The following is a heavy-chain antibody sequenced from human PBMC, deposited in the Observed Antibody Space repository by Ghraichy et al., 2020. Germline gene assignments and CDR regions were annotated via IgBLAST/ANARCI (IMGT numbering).Heavy chain of an antibody. CDR2: VSGSSSSV. CDR1: GFTFSSYA. Sequence: GGSLRLSLTCAASGFTFSSYAMNWVRQAPGKGLEWVSYVSGSSSSVYYADSVKGRFTISRDNAKNSLYLQMDSLRDEDTAVYYCARDATSSAWGFDYWGQGALVTVSS. V-gene: IGHV3-48*02. CDR3: ARDATSSAWGFDY. D-gene: IGHD6-19*01. J-gene: IGHJ4*02.